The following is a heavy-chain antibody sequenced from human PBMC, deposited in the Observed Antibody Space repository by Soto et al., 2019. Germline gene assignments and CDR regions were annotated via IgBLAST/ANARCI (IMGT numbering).Heavy chain of an antibody. D-gene: IGHD6-19*01. CDR2: ISTDGSVT. V-gene: IGHV3-74*01. Sequence: EVQLVESGGGLVQPGGSLRLSCAASGLTLSSYWIHWVRQAPGKGLVWVSRISTDGSVTTYADSVKGRFTISTDNAKNTLYLQMNSLRTEDTAVSYCARAPSISGWWGFEYWGQGTLVTVSS. J-gene: IGHJ4*02. CDR1: GLTLSSYW. CDR3: ARAPSISGWWGFEY.